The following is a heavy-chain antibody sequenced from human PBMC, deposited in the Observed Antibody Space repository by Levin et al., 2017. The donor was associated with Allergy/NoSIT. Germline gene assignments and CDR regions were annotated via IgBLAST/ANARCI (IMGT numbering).Heavy chain of an antibody. Sequence: PSETLSLTCSVFGGSFSGYYWTWIRQPPGKGLEWIGEINDSGSTKYNPSLKSRVTISVDTSNKEFSLRLTSVPAADTAVYYCTRGGSCSGGSGYGGRYYYGMDVWGQGTTVTVSS. CDR3: TRGGSCSGGSGYGGRYYYGMDV. V-gene: IGHV4-34*01. D-gene: IGHD2-15*01. CDR1: GGSFSGYY. CDR2: INDSGST. J-gene: IGHJ6*02.